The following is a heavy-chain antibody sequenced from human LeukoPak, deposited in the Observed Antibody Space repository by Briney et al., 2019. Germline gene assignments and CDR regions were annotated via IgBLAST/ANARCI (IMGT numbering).Heavy chain of an antibody. CDR2: IYSGGST. V-gene: IGHV3-66*01. D-gene: IGHD3-10*01. CDR3: ARVSGAYGSGSYYPFSYYYYGMDV. CDR1: GFTFSSYA. Sequence: LRLSCAASGFTFSSYAMSWVRQAPGKGLEWVSVIYSGGSTYYSDSVKGRFTISRDNSKNTLYLQMNSLRAEDTAVYYCARVSGAYGSGSYYPFSYYYYGMDVWGQGTTVTVSS. J-gene: IGHJ6*02.